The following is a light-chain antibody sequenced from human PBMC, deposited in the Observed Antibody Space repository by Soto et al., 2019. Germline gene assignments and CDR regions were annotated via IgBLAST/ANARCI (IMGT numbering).Light chain of an antibody. Sequence: EIVMTQSPATLSVSPGERATLSCRASQSVSSNLAWYQQKPGQAPRLLIYGASSRATDIPARFSGSGSGTDFTLTISSLEPEDFAVYYCQQRSNWAFGQGTRLEIK. J-gene: IGKJ5*01. V-gene: IGKV3-11*01. CDR3: QQRSNWA. CDR2: GAS. CDR1: QSVSSN.